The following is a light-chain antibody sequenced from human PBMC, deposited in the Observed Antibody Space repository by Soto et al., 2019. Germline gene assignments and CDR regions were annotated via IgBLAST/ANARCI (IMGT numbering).Light chain of an antibody. CDR2: GTS. J-gene: IGKJ1*01. CDR3: QPCGSSPS. Sequence: EIVLTQSPGTLSLSPGERATLSCRASQSVSSSYLAWYQQKPGQAPRLLIYGTSSRATGIPDRLSGSGSGTDFTVAISRLEPEDFAVYYCQPCGSSPSFGQGTKGELK. V-gene: IGKV3-20*01. CDR1: QSVSSSY.